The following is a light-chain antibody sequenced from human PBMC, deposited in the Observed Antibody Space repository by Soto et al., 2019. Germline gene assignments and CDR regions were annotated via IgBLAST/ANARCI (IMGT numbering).Light chain of an antibody. Sequence: IVSTQSPGTLSLSPGERATLSCRSSQSVSSSYLAWYQQKPGQAPRLLIYDVSSRATGIPDRFSGSGSGTDFTLSISRLEPEDFAVYYCQQYGSSPTFGQGTKVEIK. CDR2: DVS. J-gene: IGKJ1*01. V-gene: IGKV3-20*01. CDR3: QQYGSSPT. CDR1: QSVSSSY.